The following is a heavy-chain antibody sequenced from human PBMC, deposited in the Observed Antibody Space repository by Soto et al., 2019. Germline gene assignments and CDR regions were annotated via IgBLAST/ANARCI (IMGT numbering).Heavy chain of an antibody. D-gene: IGHD4-17*01. CDR3: AGAREPFFSLRPVDY. CDR2: ISNSGTTR. Sequence: QVQLVESGGGLVEPGGSLRLSCVASGFTFSDYYMSWIRQAPWKGLEYVSYISNSGTTRYYADSGTGRFTITRDNDNNSLFLQLNSLRGEDTAMYYCAGAREPFFSLRPVDYWGQGTLVTVSS. V-gene: IGHV3-11*01. CDR1: GFTFSDYY. J-gene: IGHJ4*02.